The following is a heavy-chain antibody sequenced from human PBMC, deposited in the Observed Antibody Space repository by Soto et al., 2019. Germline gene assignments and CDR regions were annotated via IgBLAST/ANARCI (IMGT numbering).Heavy chain of an antibody. CDR1: GYTFTSYG. CDR2: ISAYNGNT. J-gene: IGHJ4*02. V-gene: IGHV1-18*01. D-gene: IGHD7-27*01. CDR3: ARNLTGYFDS. Sequence: PAEVSCKASGYTFTSYGISWARQPPGQGLEWMGWISAYNGNTNYAQKLQGRVTMTTDTSTSTAYMELRSLSSDDTAVHYCARNLTGYFDSWGQGTLVTGPS.